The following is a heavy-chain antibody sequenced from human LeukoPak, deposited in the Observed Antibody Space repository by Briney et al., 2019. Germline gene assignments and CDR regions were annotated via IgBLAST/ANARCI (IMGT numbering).Heavy chain of an antibody. CDR1: GFTFSSYA. V-gene: IGHV3-30*18. Sequence: GRSLRLSCAASGFTFSSYAMHWVRQAPGKGLEWVAVISYDGSNKHYADSVKGRFTISRDNSRNTLHLQMNSLRAEDTAVYSCAKASLRYFDWFSDYWGQGTLVTVSS. D-gene: IGHD3-9*01. J-gene: IGHJ4*02. CDR3: AKASLRYFDWFSDY. CDR2: ISYDGSNK.